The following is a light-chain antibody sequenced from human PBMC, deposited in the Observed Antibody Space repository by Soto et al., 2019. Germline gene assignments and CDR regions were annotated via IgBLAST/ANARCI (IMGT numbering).Light chain of an antibody. V-gene: IGLV2-11*01. CDR2: GVS. J-gene: IGLJ3*02. CDR3: CSYVDTDTWV. Sequence: QSVLTQPRSVSGSPGQSVTISCTGTNIDVGGYNYVSWYQQYPGKAPKLMISGVSERPSGVPDRFSGSKSGNTASLTISGLQAEDEADYYCCSYVDTDTWVFGGGTKLTVL. CDR1: NIDVGGYNY.